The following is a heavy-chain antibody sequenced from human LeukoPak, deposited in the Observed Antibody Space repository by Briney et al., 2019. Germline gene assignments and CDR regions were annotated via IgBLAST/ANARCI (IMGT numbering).Heavy chain of an antibody. D-gene: IGHD3-16*01. Sequence: GASVKVSCKASGYTFTDYFIHWVRQAPGQGPEWMGRMNGNSGVTMYAQTLQDRVTMTRDTPVSTAYMELSRLTSDDTAVYYCAGSMSSFFTPAYPGFSRVNPPDYWGQGTLVTVSS. CDR3: AGSMSSFFTPAYPGFSRVNPPDY. J-gene: IGHJ4*02. CDR1: GYTFTDYF. V-gene: IGHV1-2*06. CDR2: MNGNSGVT.